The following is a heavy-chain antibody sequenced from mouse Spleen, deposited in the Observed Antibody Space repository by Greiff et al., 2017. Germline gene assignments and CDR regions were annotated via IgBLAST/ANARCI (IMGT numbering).Heavy chain of an antibody. J-gene: IGHJ3*01. Sequence: DVMLVESGGGLVKPGGSLKLSCAASGFTFSSYAMSWVRQTPEKRLEWVATISSGGSYTYYPDSVKGRFTISRDNAKNTLYLQMSSLRSEDTAMYYCARQDYYGSSSWFAYWGQGTLVTVSA. V-gene: IGHV5-9-1*01. CDR2: ISSGGSYT. CDR1: GFTFSSYA. D-gene: IGHD1-1*01. CDR3: ARQDYYGSSSWFAY.